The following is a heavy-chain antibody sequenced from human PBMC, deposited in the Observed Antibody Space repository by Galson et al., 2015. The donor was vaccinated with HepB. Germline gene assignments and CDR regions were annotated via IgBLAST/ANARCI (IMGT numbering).Heavy chain of an antibody. D-gene: IGHD1-1*01. CDR2: ITRSGGST. V-gene: IGHV3-23*01. CDR3: AKDHWIPIAPGSYSDF. J-gene: IGHJ4*02. Sequence: SLRLSCAASGFTFSNYVMLWVRQAPGKGLAWVSSITRSGGSTYYADSVKGRFTISRDNAKNTLSLQMNSLRAEDAAVYYCAKDHWIPIAPGSYSDFSGQGTLVTVHS. CDR1: GFTFSNYV.